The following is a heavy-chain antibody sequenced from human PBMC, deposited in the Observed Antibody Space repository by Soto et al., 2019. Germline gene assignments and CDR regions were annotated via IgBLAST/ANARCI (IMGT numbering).Heavy chain of an antibody. D-gene: IGHD6-19*01. CDR1: GFTFSSYG. CDR3: ARDNVRGGWYNYYGMDV. Sequence: QVQLVESGGGVVQPGRSLRLSCAASGFTFSSYGMHWVRQAPGKGLEWVAVIWYDGSNKYYADSVKGRFTISRDNSKNTLYLQMNSLRAEDTAVYYCARDNVRGGWYNYYGMDVWGQGTTVTVSS. CDR2: IWYDGSNK. J-gene: IGHJ6*02. V-gene: IGHV3-33*01.